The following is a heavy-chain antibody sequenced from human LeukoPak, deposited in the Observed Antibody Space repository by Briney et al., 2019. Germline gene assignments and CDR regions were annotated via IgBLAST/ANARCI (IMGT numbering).Heavy chain of an antibody. Sequence: PSETLSLTCTVSGGSITHYYWTWIRQPPGKTLEWIGYSYYSGSTKYNPSLKSRVTISVDTSNNQFSLNLRSVTAADTAVYYCASNIAAGGRGFYYFDYWGQGTLVTVSS. CDR3: ASNIAAGGRGFYYFDY. CDR1: GGSITHYY. V-gene: IGHV4-59*01. D-gene: IGHD6-13*01. J-gene: IGHJ4*02. CDR2: SYYSGST.